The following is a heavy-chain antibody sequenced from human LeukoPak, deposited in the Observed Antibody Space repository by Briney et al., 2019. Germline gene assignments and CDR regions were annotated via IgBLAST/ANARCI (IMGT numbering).Heavy chain of an antibody. CDR1: GYTLTELS. J-gene: IGHJ4*02. Sequence: ASVKVSCKVSGYTLTELSMHWVRQAPGKGLEWMGGFDPEDGETIYAQKFQGRVTMTEDTTTDTAYMELNSLRSEDTAVYYCATVATSHYYDSSGYYQFDYWGQGTLVTVSS. CDR3: ATVATSHYYDSSGYYQFDY. CDR2: FDPEDGET. D-gene: IGHD3-22*01. V-gene: IGHV1-24*01.